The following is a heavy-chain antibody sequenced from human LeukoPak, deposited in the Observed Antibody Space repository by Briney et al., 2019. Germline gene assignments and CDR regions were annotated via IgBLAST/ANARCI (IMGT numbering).Heavy chain of an antibody. CDR3: LAVVTDFDY. J-gene: IGHJ4*02. Sequence: GGSLRLSCAASGFTFDDYAMHWVRQAPGKGLEWVSGISWNSGSIGYADSVKGRFTISRDNAKNSLYLQMNSLRAEDTVVYYCLAVVTDFDYWGQGTLVTVSS. D-gene: IGHD4-23*01. CDR2: ISWNSGSI. CDR1: GFTFDDYA. V-gene: IGHV3-9*01.